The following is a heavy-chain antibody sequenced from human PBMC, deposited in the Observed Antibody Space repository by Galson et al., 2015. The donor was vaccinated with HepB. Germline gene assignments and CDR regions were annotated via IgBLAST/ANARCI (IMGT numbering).Heavy chain of an antibody. D-gene: IGHD6-19*01. Sequence: SETLSLTCAVSGGAASGFYWSWVRQSPGKGLEWIGEINYTGRTTYNPSLKSRVTMSADTSTNRLSLKVTSVTAADTATYYCTRSGPVKRNCNSSGDCYRRPPAFDPWGQGTLVTVSS. V-gene: IGHV4-34*01. J-gene: IGHJ5*02. CDR3: TRSGPVKRNCNSSGDCYRRPPAFDP. CDR2: INYTGRT. CDR1: GGAASGFY.